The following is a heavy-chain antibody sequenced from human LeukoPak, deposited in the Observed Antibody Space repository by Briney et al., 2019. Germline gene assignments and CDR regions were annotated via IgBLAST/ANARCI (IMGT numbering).Heavy chain of an antibody. Sequence: ASVKVSCKASGYTFTSYDINWVRQATGQGLEWMGWMNPNSGNTGYAQKFQGRVTMTRNTSISTAYMELSSLRSEDTAVYYCASGRSIAAAVPGYWGQGTLVTVSS. CDR3: ASGRSIAAAVPGY. D-gene: IGHD6-13*01. CDR1: GYTFTSYD. CDR2: MNPNSGNT. J-gene: IGHJ4*02. V-gene: IGHV1-8*01.